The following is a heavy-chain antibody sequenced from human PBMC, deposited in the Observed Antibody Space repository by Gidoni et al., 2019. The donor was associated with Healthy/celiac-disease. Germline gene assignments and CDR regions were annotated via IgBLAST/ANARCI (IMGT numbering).Heavy chain of an antibody. J-gene: IGHJ6*02. D-gene: IGHD2-15*01. CDR1: GLTFSSCG. CDR2: IWYDGSNK. CDR3: AREVVAATSGYYYYYGMDV. V-gene: IGHV3-33*01. Sequence: QVQLVESGGGVVQPGRSLTLSCAASGLTFSSCGMLGVRQAPGKGLDWGAVIWYDGSNKYYADSVKGRFTISRDNSKNTLYLQMNSLRAEDTAVYYCAREVVAATSGYYYYYGMDVWGQGTTVTVSS.